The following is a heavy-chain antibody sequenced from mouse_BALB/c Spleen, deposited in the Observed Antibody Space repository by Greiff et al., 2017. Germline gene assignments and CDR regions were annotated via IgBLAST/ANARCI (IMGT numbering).Heavy chain of an antibody. CDR1: GFTFSSYT. V-gene: IGHV5-6-4*01. CDR3: TRDRDYYGSSYGYFDV. Sequence: EVKLMESGGGLVKPGGSLKLSCAASGFTFSSYTMSWVRQTPEKRLEWVATISSGGSCTYYPDSVKGRFTISRDNAKNTLYLQMSSLKSEDTAMYYCTRDRDYYGSSYGYFDVWGAGTTVTVSS. J-gene: IGHJ1*01. CDR2: ISSGGSCT. D-gene: IGHD1-1*01.